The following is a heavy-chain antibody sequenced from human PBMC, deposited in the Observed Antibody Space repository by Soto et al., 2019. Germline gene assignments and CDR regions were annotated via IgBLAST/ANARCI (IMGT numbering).Heavy chain of an antibody. CDR2: IYPGDSET. D-gene: IGHD3-22*01. CDR1: GYSFTDYW. CDR3: ARQGSHFDRNSFGY. Sequence: GESLKISCKGSGYSFTDYWIGWVRQVPGKGLEWMGVIYPGDSETRFSPSFQGQVTISADKSIYTAYLQWSRLKASDSATYYCARQGSHFDRNSFGYWGQGTRVTVSS. V-gene: IGHV5-51*01. J-gene: IGHJ4*02.